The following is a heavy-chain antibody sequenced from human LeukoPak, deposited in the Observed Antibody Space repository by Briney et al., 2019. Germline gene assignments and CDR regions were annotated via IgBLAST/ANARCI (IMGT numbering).Heavy chain of an antibody. Sequence: ETLSLTCTVSGGSISSYYWSWVRQAPGKGLEWVANIKQDGSEKYYVDSVKGRFTISRDNAKNSLYLQMNSLRAEDTAVYYCARVRGYSYGYDYWGQGTLVTVSS. CDR1: GGSISSYY. CDR2: IKQDGSEK. D-gene: IGHD5-18*01. J-gene: IGHJ4*02. V-gene: IGHV3-7*01. CDR3: ARVRGYSYGYDY.